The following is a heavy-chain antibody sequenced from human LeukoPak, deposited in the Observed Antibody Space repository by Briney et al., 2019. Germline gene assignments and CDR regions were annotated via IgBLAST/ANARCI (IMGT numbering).Heavy chain of an antibody. CDR2: ISGTGDNI. CDR3: ARDLASSGGDCHVDY. Sequence: PGGSLRLSCADSRFTFSSYDMNWVRQAPGKGLEWVSHISGTGDNIYYADSVKGRFTISRDNAKNSLFMQMNSLRDEDTAVYYCARDLASSGGDCHVDYWGQGTLVTVSS. V-gene: IGHV3-48*03. J-gene: IGHJ4*02. D-gene: IGHD2-21*02. CDR1: RFTFSSYD.